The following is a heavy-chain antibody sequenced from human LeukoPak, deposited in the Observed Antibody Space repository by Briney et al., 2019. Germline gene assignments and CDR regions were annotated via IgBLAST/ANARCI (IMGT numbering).Heavy chain of an antibody. CDR2: INPNDGSI. D-gene: IGHD3-10*01. CDR3: ARVQGSGSNLYYYYYMDV. V-gene: IGHV1-46*01. J-gene: IGHJ6*03. Sequence: ASVKVSCKAYEYTFINYYIHWVRQGPGQGLEWMGIINPNDGSIRYAQKFQGRVTMTREMSTSTVYMELSSLRSEDTAVYYCARVQGSGSNLYYYYYMDVWGKGTTVTVSS. CDR1: EYTFINYY.